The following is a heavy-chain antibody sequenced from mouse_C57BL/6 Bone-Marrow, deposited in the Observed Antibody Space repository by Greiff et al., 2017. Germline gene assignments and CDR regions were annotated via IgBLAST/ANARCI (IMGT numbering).Heavy chain of an antibody. CDR2: IYPGDGDT. D-gene: IGHD2-5*01. V-gene: IGHV1-80*01. CDR3: ARSGYSNFRFAY. CDR1: GYAFSSYW. J-gene: IGHJ3*01. Sequence: QVQLQQSGAELVKPGASVKISCKASGYAFSSYWMNWVKQRPGTGLEWIGQIYPGDGDTNYNGKFKGKATLTADKSSSTAYMQLSSLTSEDSAVYFCARSGYSNFRFAYWGQGTLVTVSA.